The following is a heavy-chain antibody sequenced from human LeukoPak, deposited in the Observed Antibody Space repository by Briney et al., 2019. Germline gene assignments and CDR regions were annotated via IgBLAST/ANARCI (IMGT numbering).Heavy chain of an antibody. J-gene: IGHJ4*02. D-gene: IGHD6-13*01. CDR3: ASRAAAGTDY. Sequence: SGGSLRLSCAASGFTFSSYAMHWVRQAPGKGLEWVAVISYDGSNKYYADSVKGRFTISRDNSKNTLYLQMNSLRAEDTAVYYCASRAAAGTDYWGQGTLAAVSS. V-gene: IGHV3-30*04. CDR1: GFTFSSYA. CDR2: ISYDGSNK.